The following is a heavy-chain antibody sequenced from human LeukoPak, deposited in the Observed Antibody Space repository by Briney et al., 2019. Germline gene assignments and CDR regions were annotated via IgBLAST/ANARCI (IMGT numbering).Heavy chain of an antibody. CDR3: ARSYGYSYGHFDY. CDR1: GGSISSGGYS. J-gene: IGHJ4*02. Sequence: PSETLSLTCAVSGGSISSGGYSWSWIRQPPGKGLEWIGYIYHSGSTYYNPSLKSRVTISVDRSKNQFSLKLSSVTAADTAVYYCARSYGYSYGHFDYWGQGTLVTVSS. D-gene: IGHD5-18*01. V-gene: IGHV4-30-2*01. CDR2: IYHSGST.